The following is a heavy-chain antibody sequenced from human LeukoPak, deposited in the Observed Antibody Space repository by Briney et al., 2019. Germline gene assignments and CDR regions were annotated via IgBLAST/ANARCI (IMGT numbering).Heavy chain of an antibody. CDR1: GYTFTGYY. CDR3: ARGRANYDILTGYPNWFDP. Sequence: ASVKVSCKASGYTFTGYYMHWVRQAPGQGLEWMGWISAYNGNTNYAQKLQGRVTMTTDTSTSTAYMELRSLRSDDTAVYYCARGRANYDILTGYPNWFDPWGQGTLVTVSS. CDR2: ISAYNGNT. D-gene: IGHD3-9*01. V-gene: IGHV1-18*04. J-gene: IGHJ5*02.